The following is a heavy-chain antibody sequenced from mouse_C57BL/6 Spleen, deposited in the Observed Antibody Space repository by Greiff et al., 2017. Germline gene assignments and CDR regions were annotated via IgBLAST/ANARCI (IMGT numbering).Heavy chain of an antibody. CDR3: TEAMVRRGFAY. V-gene: IGHV14-1*01. D-gene: IGHD2-2*01. CDR1: GFNIKDYY. Sequence: EVNVVESGAELVRPGASVKLSCTASGFNIKDYYMHWVKQRPEQGLEWIGRIDPEDGDTEYAPKFQGKATMTADTSSNTAYLQLSSLTSEDTAVYYCTEAMVRRGFAYWGQGTLVTVSA. J-gene: IGHJ3*01. CDR2: IDPEDGDT.